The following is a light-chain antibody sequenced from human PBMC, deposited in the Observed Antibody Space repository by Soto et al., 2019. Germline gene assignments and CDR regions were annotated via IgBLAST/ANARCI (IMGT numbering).Light chain of an antibody. V-gene: IGLV2-14*01. CDR3: SSYTSSNTLV. J-gene: IGLJ2*01. CDR2: EVS. Sequence: QSALTQPASVSGSPGQSITISCTGTSSDVGAYNYVSWYQQHPGKAPKLMIFEVSDRPSGVSNRFSGSKSGNTASLTISGRQAEAEVDYYCSSYTSSNTLVFGGGTKLTVL. CDR1: SSDVGAYNY.